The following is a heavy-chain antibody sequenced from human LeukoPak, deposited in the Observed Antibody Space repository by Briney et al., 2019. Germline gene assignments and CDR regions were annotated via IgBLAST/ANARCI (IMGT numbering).Heavy chain of an antibody. Sequence: ASVKVSCKASGGTFSSYAISWVRQAPGKGLEWMGGFDPEDGETIYAQKFQGRVTMTEDTSTDTAYMELSSLRSEDTAVYYCATGGNTADGYFQHWGQGTLVIVSS. D-gene: IGHD4-23*01. J-gene: IGHJ1*01. CDR3: ATGGNTADGYFQH. V-gene: IGHV1-24*01. CDR2: FDPEDGET. CDR1: GGTFSSYA.